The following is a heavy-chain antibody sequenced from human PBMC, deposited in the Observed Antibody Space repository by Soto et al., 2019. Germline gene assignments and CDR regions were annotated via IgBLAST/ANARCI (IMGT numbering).Heavy chain of an antibody. J-gene: IGHJ4*02. Sequence: SETLSLTCTVSGGSISSYYWSWIRQPPGKGLEWIGYIYYSGSTNYNPSLKSRVTISVDTSKNQFSLKLSSVTAADTAVYYCARAYCSGGSCYFDYWGQGTLVTVSS. CDR3: ARAYCSGGSCYFDY. CDR1: GGSISSYY. V-gene: IGHV4-59*01. D-gene: IGHD2-15*01. CDR2: IYYSGST.